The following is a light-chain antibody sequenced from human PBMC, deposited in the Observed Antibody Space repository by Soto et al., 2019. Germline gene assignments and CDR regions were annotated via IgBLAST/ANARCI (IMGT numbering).Light chain of an antibody. Sequence: KQFPGSLSLSPGERATLFWSGSQSVRSSSLAWFQQKPGQAPRLLIYGASTRATRIPARFSGSGSGTDSTLTISSLQSEDFAVYYCQQYNNWPPWTFGQGTKVDIK. J-gene: IGKJ1*01. CDR2: GAS. V-gene: IGKV3-15*01. CDR1: QSVRSS. CDR3: QQYNNWPPWT.